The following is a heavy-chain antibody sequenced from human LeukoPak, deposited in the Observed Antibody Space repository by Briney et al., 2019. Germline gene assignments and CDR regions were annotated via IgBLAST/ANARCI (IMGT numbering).Heavy chain of an antibody. V-gene: IGHV3-30-3*01. CDR3: ARDPVSTGQRINSDF. CDR1: GFTFSSYA. D-gene: IGHD1-1*01. J-gene: IGHJ4*02. CDR2: ISNDGANK. Sequence: GGSLRLSCVASGFTFSSYAMHWVRQAPGKGLEWVAVISNDGANKYYADSVKGRFTISRDNSKNAVYLQMNSLRGADTAVYYCARDPVSTGQRINSDFWGQGTLVTVSS.